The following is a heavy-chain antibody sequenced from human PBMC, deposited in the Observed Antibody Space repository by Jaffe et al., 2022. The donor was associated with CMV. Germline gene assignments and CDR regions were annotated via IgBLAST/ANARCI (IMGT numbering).Heavy chain of an antibody. V-gene: IGHV3-23*04. CDR2: ISGSGGAS. D-gene: IGHD3-22*01. J-gene: IGHJ4*02. Sequence: EVQLEESGGGLVQPGGSLRLSCAASGFTFSSYGMTWVRQAPGKGLEWVSAISGSGGASYIADSVKGRFTISRDNSNNMLFLQMNSLRAEDTAVYYCAQIVNDYDSSRFLAYWGQGTLVTVSS. CDR1: GFTFSSYG. CDR3: AQIVNDYDSSRFLAY.